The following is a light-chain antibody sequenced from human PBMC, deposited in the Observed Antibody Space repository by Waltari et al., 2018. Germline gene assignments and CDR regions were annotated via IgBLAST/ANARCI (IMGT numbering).Light chain of an antibody. CDR2: SFS. J-gene: IGLJ2*01. CDR1: KSNIGADFD. V-gene: IGLV1-40*01. Sequence: QSALTQPPSVSGAPRQRVTISCSGTKSNIGADFDVHWYQQVPGTAPKLLLHSFSNRPSGVSARFSGLKSGASASLVITGLQAEDEAMYYCQSYDTTLSAVVFGGGTRLTV. CDR3: QSYDTTLSAVV.